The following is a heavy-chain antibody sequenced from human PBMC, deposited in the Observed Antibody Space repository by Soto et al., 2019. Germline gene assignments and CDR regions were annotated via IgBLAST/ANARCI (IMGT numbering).Heavy chain of an antibody. J-gene: IGHJ3*02. CDR1: GFTFSSYS. CDR3: ARLSPDDAFDI. Sequence: GGSLRLSCAASGFTFSSYSMNRVRQAPGKGLEWVSYISSSSSTIYYADSVKGRFTISRDNAKNSLYLQMNSLRAEDTAVYYCARLSPDDAFDIWGQGTMVNVSS. CDR2: ISSSSSTI. V-gene: IGHV3-48*01.